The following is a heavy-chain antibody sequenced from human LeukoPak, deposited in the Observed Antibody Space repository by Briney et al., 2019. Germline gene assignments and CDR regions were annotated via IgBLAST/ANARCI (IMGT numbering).Heavy chain of an antibody. CDR2: IYTSGST. J-gene: IGHJ4*02. CDR1: GGFISSYY. D-gene: IGHD4-17*01. CDR3: ARGPTTVTTFGGSRPDFDY. V-gene: IGHV4-4*07. Sequence: SETLSLTCTVSGGFISSYYWSWIRQPAGKGLEWIGRIYTSGSTNCNPSLKSRVTMSVDTSKNQFSLKLSSVTAADTAVYYCARGPTTVTTFGGSRPDFDYWGQGTLVTVSS.